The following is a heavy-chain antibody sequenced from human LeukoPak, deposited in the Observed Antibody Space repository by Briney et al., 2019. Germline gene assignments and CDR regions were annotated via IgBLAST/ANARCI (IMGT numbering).Heavy chain of an antibody. Sequence: PSETLSLTCTVSGGSISSYYWSWIRQPPGKGLEWIGYIYYSGSTNYNPSLKSRVTISVDTSKNQFSLKLSSVTAADTAVYYCARGYSSGWSEVDAFDIWGQGTMVTVSS. V-gene: IGHV4-59*01. CDR1: GGSISSYY. CDR3: ARGYSSGWSEVDAFDI. CDR2: IYYSGST. D-gene: IGHD6-19*01. J-gene: IGHJ3*02.